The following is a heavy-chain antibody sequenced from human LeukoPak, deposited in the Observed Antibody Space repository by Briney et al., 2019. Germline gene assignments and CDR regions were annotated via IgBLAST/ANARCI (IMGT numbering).Heavy chain of an antibody. D-gene: IGHD3-10*01. J-gene: IGHJ3*02. CDR2: ISSSGSTI. Sequence: GGSLRLSCVASGFTFSSYWMSWVRQAPGKGLEWVSYISSSGSTIYYADSVKGRFTISRDNAKNSLYLQMNSLRAEDTAVYYCARDCKTLGELLYSAFDIWGQGTMVTVSS. CDR1: GFTFSSYW. CDR3: ARDCKTLGELLYSAFDI. V-gene: IGHV3-48*04.